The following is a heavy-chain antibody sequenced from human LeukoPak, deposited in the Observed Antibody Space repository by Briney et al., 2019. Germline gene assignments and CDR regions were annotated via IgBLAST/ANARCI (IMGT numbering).Heavy chain of an antibody. CDR1: GFTFSSYE. CDR3: ARDGENGNALWFGEASLQPDAFDI. J-gene: IGHJ3*02. D-gene: IGHD3-10*01. CDR2: ISYDGSNK. Sequence: GGSLRLSCAASGFTFSSYEMNWVRQAPGKGLEWVAVISYDGSNKYYADSVKGRFTISRDNSKNTLYLQMNSLRAEDTAVYYCARDGENGNALWFGEASLQPDAFDIWGQGTMVTVSS. V-gene: IGHV3-30*04.